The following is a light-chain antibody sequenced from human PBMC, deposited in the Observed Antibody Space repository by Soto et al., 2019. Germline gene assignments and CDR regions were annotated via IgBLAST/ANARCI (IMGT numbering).Light chain of an antibody. CDR1: QSISSY. CDR2: LAS. Sequence: DIQMTQSPSSLSASVGDRVTITCRASQSISSYLNWYQQKPGKAPKPLIYLASSLQSGVPSRFSGSGSGTDFTLTIRSLQTEDCATYYCQQTYSTPWTFGQGTKVEIK. V-gene: IGKV1-39*01. CDR3: QQTYSTPWT. J-gene: IGKJ1*01.